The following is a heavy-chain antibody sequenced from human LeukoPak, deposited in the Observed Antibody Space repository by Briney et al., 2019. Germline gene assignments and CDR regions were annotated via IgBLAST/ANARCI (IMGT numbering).Heavy chain of an antibody. J-gene: IGHJ5*02. CDR1: GFTFSSYG. CDR3: ARDPQPWVLSGPADR. V-gene: IGHV3-30*06. CDR2: ISYDGSYE. Sequence: QSGGSLRLSCVASGFTFSSYGMHWVRQAPGKGLEWVASISYDGSYENYVESVKGRFTISRDNSKNTLYLQMNSPIVEDTAVYSCARDPQPWVLSGPADRWGQGSLVTVSS. D-gene: IGHD1-26*01.